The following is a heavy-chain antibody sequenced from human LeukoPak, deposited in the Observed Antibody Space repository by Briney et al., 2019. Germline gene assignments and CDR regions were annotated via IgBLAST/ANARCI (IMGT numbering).Heavy chain of an antibody. J-gene: IGHJ4*02. V-gene: IGHV3-33*08. CDR1: GFTFSSYG. CDR3: ARRVQYYFDY. CDR2: IWYDGSDK. Sequence: GGSLRLSCAASGFTFSSYGMHWVRQAPGKGLEWVAVIWYDGSDKHYADSVQGRFTISRDNSKNSLYLQMNSLRAEDTALYYCARRVQYYFDYWGQGTLVTVSS.